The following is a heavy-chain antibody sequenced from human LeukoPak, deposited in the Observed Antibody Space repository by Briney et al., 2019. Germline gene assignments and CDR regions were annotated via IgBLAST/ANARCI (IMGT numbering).Heavy chain of an antibody. CDR3: ASGAYSYYYMDV. J-gene: IGHJ6*03. V-gene: IGHV4-61*01. CDR2: IYYSGST. Sequence: SETLSLNCTVSGGSISSSTYYWSWIRQPPGKGLEWIGYIYYSGSTNYNPSLKSRVTISVDTSKNQFSLKLSSVTAADTAVYYCASGAYSYYYMDVWGKGTTVTISS. CDR1: GGSISSSTYY. D-gene: IGHD1-26*01.